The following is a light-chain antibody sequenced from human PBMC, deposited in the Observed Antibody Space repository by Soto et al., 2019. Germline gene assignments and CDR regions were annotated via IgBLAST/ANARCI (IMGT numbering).Light chain of an antibody. CDR3: QQYGSSPPVT. CDR1: QTVTRSY. CDR2: GAS. Sequence: EIVLTPSPGTLSLSPGERATLSCRASQTVTRSYLAWYQQKPGQAPRLLIYGASTRATGIPARFSGSGSGTDFTLTISRLEPEDFAVYYCQQYGSSPPVTFDQGTKVDI. V-gene: IGKV3-20*01. J-gene: IGKJ1*01.